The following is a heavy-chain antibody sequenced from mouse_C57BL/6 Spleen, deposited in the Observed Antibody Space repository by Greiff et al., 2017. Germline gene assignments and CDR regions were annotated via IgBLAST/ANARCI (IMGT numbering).Heavy chain of an antibody. CDR1: GFTFTDYY. D-gene: IGHD4-1*01. CDR2: IRNKANGYTT. CDR3: ARRTGSYFDY. J-gene: IGHJ2*01. Sequence: EVQVVESGGGLVQPGGSLSLSCAASGFTFTDYYMSWVRQPPGKALEWLGFIRNKANGYTTEYSASVKGRFTISRDNSQSILYLQMNALRAEDSATYYCARRTGSYFDYWGQGTTLTVSS. V-gene: IGHV7-3*01.